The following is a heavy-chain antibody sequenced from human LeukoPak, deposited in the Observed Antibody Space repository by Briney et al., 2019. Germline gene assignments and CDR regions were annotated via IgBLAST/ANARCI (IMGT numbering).Heavy chain of an antibody. CDR2: IIPIFGTA. CDR1: GGTFSSYA. D-gene: IGHD5-12*01. J-gene: IGHJ4*02. Sequence: SVKVSCKASGGTFSSYAISWVRQAPGQGLEWMGGIIPIFGTANYAQKFQGRVTITADGSTSTAYMELSSLRSEDTAVYYCARAGYSGYDPFDYWGQGTLVTVSS. V-gene: IGHV1-69*13. CDR3: ARAGYSGYDPFDY.